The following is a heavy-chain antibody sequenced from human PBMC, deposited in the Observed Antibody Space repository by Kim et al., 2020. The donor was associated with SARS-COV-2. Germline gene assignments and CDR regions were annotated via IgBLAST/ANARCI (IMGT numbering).Heavy chain of an antibody. Sequence: SVKVSCKASGGTFSSYAISWVRQAPGQGLEWMGRIIPILGIANYAQKFQGRVTITADKSTSTAYMELSSLRSEDTAVYYCADSGSYLYYYYGMDVWGQGTTVTVSS. J-gene: IGHJ6*02. CDR2: IIPILGIA. V-gene: IGHV1-69*04. D-gene: IGHD1-26*01. CDR3: ADSGSYLYYYYGMDV. CDR1: GGTFSSYA.